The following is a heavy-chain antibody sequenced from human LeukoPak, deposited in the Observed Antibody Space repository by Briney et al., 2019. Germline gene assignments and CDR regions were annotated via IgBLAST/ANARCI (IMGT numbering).Heavy chain of an antibody. CDR3: ARTPAAAGT. CDR2: ISYDGSNK. Sequence: GGSLRLSCAASGFTFSNYALHWVRQAPGKGLEWVTFISYDGSNKYYADSVKGRSTISRDNSKSTLYLQMNSLRAEDTAVYYCARTPAAAGTWGQGTLVTVSS. V-gene: IGHV3-30*04. D-gene: IGHD6-13*01. CDR1: GFTFSNYA. J-gene: IGHJ4*02.